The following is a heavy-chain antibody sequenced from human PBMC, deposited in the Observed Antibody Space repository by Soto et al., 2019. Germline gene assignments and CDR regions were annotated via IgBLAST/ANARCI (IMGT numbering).Heavy chain of an antibody. CDR3: ASTIYYDSSGYPLGGGYYGMDV. D-gene: IGHD3-22*01. J-gene: IGHJ6*02. V-gene: IGHV4-30-2*01. CDR2: IYHSGST. Sequence: SDTLSLTCAVSGCSISSGGYSWSWIRQPPGKGLEWIGYIYHSGSTYYNPSLKSRVTISVDRSKNQFSLKLSSVTAADTAVYYCASTIYYDSSGYPLGGGYYGMDVWGQGTTVTVSS. CDR1: GCSISSGGYS.